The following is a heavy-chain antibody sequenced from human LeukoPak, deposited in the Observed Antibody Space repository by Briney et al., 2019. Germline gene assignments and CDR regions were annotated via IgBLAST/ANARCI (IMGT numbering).Heavy chain of an antibody. D-gene: IGHD3-10*01. CDR3: ARLEYYYGSGSYNY. V-gene: IGHV3-66*01. CDR2: IYSGGST. CDR1: GFTVSSNY. Sequence: PGGSLRLSCATSGFTVSSNYMSWVRQAPGKGLEGVAVIYSGGSTYYADSVKGRFTISRDNSKNTLYLQMNRLRAEDTAVYYCARLEYYYGSGSYNYWGQGTLVTVSS. J-gene: IGHJ4*02.